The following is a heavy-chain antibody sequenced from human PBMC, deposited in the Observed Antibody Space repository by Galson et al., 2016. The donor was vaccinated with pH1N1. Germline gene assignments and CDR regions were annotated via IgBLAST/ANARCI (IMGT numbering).Heavy chain of an antibody. CDR3: AREGYYDASGYPSIES. J-gene: IGHJ4*02. CDR2: ILGGGRKT. D-gene: IGHD3-22*01. Sequence: SLRLSCAASGFTFSDYAMAWVRQSPKKGLEWVSGILGGGRKTHYADSVRGRFTISRDNSKNMVYLEMSSLRAEDPAVYYCAREGYYDASGYPSIESWGQGTLVSVSS. CDR1: GFTFSDYA. V-gene: IGHV3-23*01.